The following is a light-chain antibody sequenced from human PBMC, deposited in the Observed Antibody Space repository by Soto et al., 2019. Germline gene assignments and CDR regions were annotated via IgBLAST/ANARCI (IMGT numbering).Light chain of an antibody. CDR1: QSVSSSN. Sequence: DIVLTQSPDTLSLSPGERATLSCRASQSVSSSNFAWYQQKPAQAPRLLIYGASRRAPGIPERFSGSGSGTDFTLTISSLQSEDFAVYYCQQYNLWPYTFGQGTKLEVK. V-gene: IGKV3-20*01. J-gene: IGKJ2*01. CDR2: GAS. CDR3: QQYNLWPYT.